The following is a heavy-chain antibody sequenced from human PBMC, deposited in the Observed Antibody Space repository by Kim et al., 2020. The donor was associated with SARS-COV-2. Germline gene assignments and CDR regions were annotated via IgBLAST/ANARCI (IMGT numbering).Heavy chain of an antibody. J-gene: IGHJ6*02. CDR3: ARVGYYGSGSYYNALYYYYGMDV. D-gene: IGHD3-10*01. CDR1: GGSISSYY. CDR2: IYYSGST. Sequence: SETLSLTCTVSGGSISSYYWSWIRQPPGKGLEWIGYIYYSGSTNYNPSLKSRVTISVDTSKNQFSLKLSSVTAADTAVYYCARVGYYGSGSYYNALYYYYGMDVWGQGTTVTVSS. V-gene: IGHV4-59*01.